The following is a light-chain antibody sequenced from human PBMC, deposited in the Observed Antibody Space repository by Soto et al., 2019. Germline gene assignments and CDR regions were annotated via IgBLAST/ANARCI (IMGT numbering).Light chain of an antibody. CDR1: QSFSSSY. V-gene: IGKV3-20*01. J-gene: IGKJ1*01. CDR3: QQYGSLGT. Sequence: ENGLTQSPGTLSLSPGERATLSCRASQSFSSSYLAWYQQKPAQAPRLLIYGTSTRATGVPDRFSGSGSQTDFTLTISRLEPEDFAVYYCQQYGSLGTFGQGTRVEIK. CDR2: GTS.